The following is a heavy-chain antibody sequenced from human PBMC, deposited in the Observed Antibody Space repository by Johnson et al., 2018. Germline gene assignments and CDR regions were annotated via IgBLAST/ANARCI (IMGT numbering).Heavy chain of an antibody. CDR2: IIGMFGTA. V-gene: IGHV1-69*01. CDR1: GGTFSSYA. Sequence: QVQLVQSGAEVKKPGSSVKVSCKTSGGTFSSYAFSWVRQAPGQGLEWMGGIIGMFGTAPYAQKFQGGVTITADEFTSTAYMELSSLTSEDTAVYYCARSAYYYHTGYFQHWGQGTLVTVSS. J-gene: IGHJ1*01. CDR3: ARSAYYYHTGYFQH. D-gene: IGHD3-22*01.